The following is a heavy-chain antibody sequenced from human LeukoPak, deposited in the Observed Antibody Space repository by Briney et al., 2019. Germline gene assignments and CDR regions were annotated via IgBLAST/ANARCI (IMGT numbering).Heavy chain of an antibody. D-gene: IGHD6-13*01. CDR1: GFTFSTYA. Sequence: PGGSLRLSCAASGFTFSTYALSWVRQAPGKGLEWVSVIYSGGSTYYADSVKGRFTISRDNSKNTLYLQMNSLRAEDTAVYYCAALLDSSSRSWFDPWGQGTLVTVSS. J-gene: IGHJ5*02. V-gene: IGHV3-53*01. CDR2: IYSGGST. CDR3: AALLDSSSRSWFDP.